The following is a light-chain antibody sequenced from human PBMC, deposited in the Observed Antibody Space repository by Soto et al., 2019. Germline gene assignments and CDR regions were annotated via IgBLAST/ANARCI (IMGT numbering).Light chain of an antibody. CDR3: AAWDDSLNVVV. CDR1: SSNIGNNA. J-gene: IGLJ2*01. V-gene: IGLV1-36*01. CDR2: YDD. Sequence: SVLTQPPSVSEAPRQRVTISCSGSSSNIGNNAVNWYQQLPGKAPKLLIYYDDLLPSGVSDRFSGSKSGTSASLAISGLQSEVEADYYCAAWDDSLNVVVFGGGTKLTVL.